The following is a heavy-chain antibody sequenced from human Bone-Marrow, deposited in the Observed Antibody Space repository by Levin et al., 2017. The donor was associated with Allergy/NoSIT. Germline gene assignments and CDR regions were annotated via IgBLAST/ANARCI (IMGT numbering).Heavy chain of an antibody. CDR1: GFTFSSYA. J-gene: IGHJ3*02. CDR2: ISYDGSNK. D-gene: IGHD3-22*01. Sequence: PGGSLRLSCAASGFTFSSYAMHWVRQAPGKGLEWVAVISYDGSNKYYADSVKGRFTISRDNSKNTLYLQMNSLRAEDTAVYYCARSYITMIVVMDAFDIWGQGTMVTVSS. V-gene: IGHV3-30-3*01. CDR3: ARSYITMIVVMDAFDI.